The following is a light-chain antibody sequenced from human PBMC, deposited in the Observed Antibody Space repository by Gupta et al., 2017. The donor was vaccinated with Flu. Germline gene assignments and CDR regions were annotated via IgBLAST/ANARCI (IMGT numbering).Light chain of an antibody. Sequence: ELVLTQSPATLSLSPGERATLSCRASQTVSSYLAWYQQKPGQAPRLLMYDASNRAPGIPTRFSGSGSGTDFTLTISSLEPEDFAVYYCQQRYNWVFTFGHGTKVDIK. J-gene: IGKJ3*01. V-gene: IGKV3-11*01. CDR1: QTVSSY. CDR2: DAS. CDR3: QQRYNWVFT.